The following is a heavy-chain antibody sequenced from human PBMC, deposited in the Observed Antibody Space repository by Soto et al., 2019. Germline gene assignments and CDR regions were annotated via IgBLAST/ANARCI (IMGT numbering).Heavy chain of an antibody. CDR1: GASMSNYF. CDR3: AASGSNGQFDY. CDR2: IYYSGST. Sequence: ETLSLTCTVAGASMSNYFWHWVRQSPGKGLEYIGYIYYSGSTYYNPSLKSRLTISVDTSKNQFSLKLSSATAADTAVYYCAASGSNGQFDYWAQGTLVTVYS. J-gene: IGHJ4*02. V-gene: IGHV4-59*03. D-gene: IGHD3-10*01.